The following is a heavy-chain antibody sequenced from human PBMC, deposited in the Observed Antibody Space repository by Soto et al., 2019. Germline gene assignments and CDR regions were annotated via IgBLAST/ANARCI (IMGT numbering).Heavy chain of an antibody. CDR3: ARDLAARTIFGVVISGMDV. V-gene: IGHV1-46*01. CDR2: INPSGGST. D-gene: IGHD3-3*01. Sequence: GASVKVSCKASGYTFTSYYMHWVRQAPGQGLEWMGIINPSGGSTSYAQKFQGRVTMTRDTSTSTVYMELSSLRSEDTTVYYCARDLAARTIFGVVISGMDVWGQGTTVTVSS. CDR1: GYTFTSYY. J-gene: IGHJ6*02.